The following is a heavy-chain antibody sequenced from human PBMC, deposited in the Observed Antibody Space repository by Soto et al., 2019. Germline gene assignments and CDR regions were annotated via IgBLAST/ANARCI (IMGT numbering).Heavy chain of an antibody. Sequence: ASVKVSCKASGYTLTIYAMHWVRQAPGQRLEWMGWINAGNGNTKYSQKFQGRVTITRDTSASTAYMELSSLRSEGTAVYYCARGLGLYYFDYWGQGTLVTVSS. V-gene: IGHV1-3*01. CDR3: ARGLGLYYFDY. CDR1: GYTLTIYA. J-gene: IGHJ4*02. D-gene: IGHD1-26*01. CDR2: INAGNGNT.